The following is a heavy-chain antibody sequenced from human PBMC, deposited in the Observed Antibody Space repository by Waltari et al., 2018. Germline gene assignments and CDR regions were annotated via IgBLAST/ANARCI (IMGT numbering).Heavy chain of an antibody. CDR2: LSPASRII. CDR3: VRDHRHGFDV. V-gene: IGHV3-48*01. Sequence: EVQLIESGGNLIEPGGSLRLSCLASGFSLGTFNMNWVRQAPGKGREWIAYLSPASRIISCSESVRGRFTISRDNAKDSLYLQMNSLRPEDTAVYHCVRDHRHGFDVWGQGTMVTVSS. CDR1: GFSLGTFN. J-gene: IGHJ3*01.